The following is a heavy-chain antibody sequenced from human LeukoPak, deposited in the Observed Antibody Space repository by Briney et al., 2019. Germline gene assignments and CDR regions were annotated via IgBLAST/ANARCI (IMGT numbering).Heavy chain of an antibody. CDR1: GFTFSSYS. V-gene: IGHV3-21*01. J-gene: IGHJ6*03. CDR2: ISSSSSYI. CDR3: AKEGRDDFWSGYPYYYYMDV. D-gene: IGHD3-3*01. Sequence: GGSLRLSCAASGFTFSSYSMNWVRQAPGKGLEWVSSISSSSSYIYYADSVKGRFTISRDNSKNTLYLQMNSLRAEDTAVYYCAKEGRDDFWSGYPYYYYMDVWGKGTTVTVSS.